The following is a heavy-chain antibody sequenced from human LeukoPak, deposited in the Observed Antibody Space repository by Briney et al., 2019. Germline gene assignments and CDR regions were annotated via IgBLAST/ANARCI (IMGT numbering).Heavy chain of an antibody. CDR1: GGSISSYY. D-gene: IGHD3-3*01. CDR2: IYYSGST. J-gene: IGHJ4*02. Sequence: SETLSLTCTVSGGSISSYYWSWIRQPPGNGLEWIGYIYYSGSTNYNPSLKSRVTISVDTSKNQFSLKLSSVTAADTAVYYCARGSWDFWSGYYFGYWGQGTLVTVSS. CDR3: ARGSWDFWSGYYFGY. V-gene: IGHV4-59*01.